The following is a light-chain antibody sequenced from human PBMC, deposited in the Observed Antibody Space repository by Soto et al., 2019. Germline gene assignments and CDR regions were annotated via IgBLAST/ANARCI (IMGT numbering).Light chain of an antibody. Sequence: EIVMTQSPATLSVSPGERVTLSCRASQSVSSGLAWYQHKPGQAPRLLIYGASTRATDIPARFSGSGSGTEFTLTISGLQSEDFAVYYCQQYNNWPRTFGQGTKVEIK. J-gene: IGKJ1*01. CDR2: GAS. CDR1: QSVSSG. CDR3: QQYNNWPRT. V-gene: IGKV3-15*01.